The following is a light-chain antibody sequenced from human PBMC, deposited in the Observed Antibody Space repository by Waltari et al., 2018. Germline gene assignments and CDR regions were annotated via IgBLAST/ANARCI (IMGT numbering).Light chain of an antibody. CDR2: EVT. V-gene: IGLV2-8*01. Sequence: QSALTPPPSASGSPGQSVTISCTGTSSDVGDYVSWYQQHPGKAPKLMISEVTKRPSGVPDRFSGSKSGNTASLTVSGLQAEDEADYYCSSYAGSNNLVFGGGTKLTVL. J-gene: IGLJ2*01. CDR1: SSDVGDY. CDR3: SSYAGSNNLV.